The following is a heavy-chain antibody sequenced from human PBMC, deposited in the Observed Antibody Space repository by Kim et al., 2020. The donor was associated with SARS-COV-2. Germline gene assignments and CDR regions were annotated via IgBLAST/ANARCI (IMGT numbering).Heavy chain of an antibody. D-gene: IGHD3-22*01. CDR3: AREVDYYDSSSDY. J-gene: IGHJ4*02. Sequence: YADSVKGRFTISRDNAKNSLYLQMNSLRAEDTAVYYCAREVDYYDSSSDYWGQGTLVTVSS. V-gene: IGHV3-11*04.